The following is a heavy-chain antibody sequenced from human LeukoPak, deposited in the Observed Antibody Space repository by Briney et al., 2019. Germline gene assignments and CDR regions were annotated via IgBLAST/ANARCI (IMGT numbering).Heavy chain of an antibody. Sequence: SETLSLTCTVSGGSISSYYWSWIRQPPGKGLEWIGYIYYSGSTNYNPSLKSRVTISVDKSKNQFSLKLSSVTAADTAVYYCAREGGSGYYYDAFDIWGQGTMVTVSS. CDR2: IYYSGST. D-gene: IGHD3-22*01. J-gene: IGHJ3*02. V-gene: IGHV4-59*01. CDR3: AREGGSGYYYDAFDI. CDR1: GGSISSYY.